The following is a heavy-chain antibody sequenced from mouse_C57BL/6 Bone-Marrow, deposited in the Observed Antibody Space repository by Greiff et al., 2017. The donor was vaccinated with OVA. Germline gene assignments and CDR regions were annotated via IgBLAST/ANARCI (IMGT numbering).Heavy chain of an antibody. V-gene: IGHV1-69*01. J-gene: IGHJ1*03. CDR2: IDPSDSYT. D-gene: IGHD1-1*01. Sequence: QVQLQQPGAELVMPGASVKLSCKASGYTFTSYWMHWVKQRPGQGLEWIGEIDPSDSYTNYNQKLKGKSTLTVDKSSSTAYMQLSSLTSEDSAVYYCARERSFYYGSSYWYFDVWGTGTTVTVSS. CDR1: GYTFTSYW. CDR3: ARERSFYYGSSYWYFDV.